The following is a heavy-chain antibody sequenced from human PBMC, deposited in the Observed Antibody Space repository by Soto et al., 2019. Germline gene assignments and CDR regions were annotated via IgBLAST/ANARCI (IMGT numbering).Heavy chain of an antibody. V-gene: IGHV3-53*01. CDR1: GFTVSSNY. CDR3: ARERDEYSSGWRYDY. J-gene: IGHJ4*02. CDR2: IYSGGST. Sequence: GGSLRLSCAASGFTVSSNYMSWVRQAPGKGLEWVSVIYSGGSTYYADSVKGRFTISRDNSKNTLYLQMNSLRAEDTAVYYCARERDEYSSGWRYDYWGQGTLVTVSS. D-gene: IGHD6-19*01.